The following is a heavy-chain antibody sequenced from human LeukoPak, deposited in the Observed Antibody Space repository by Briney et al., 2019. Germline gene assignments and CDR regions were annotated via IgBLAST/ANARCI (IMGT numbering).Heavy chain of an antibody. CDR1: GGSISSGDYY. CDR3: ARFYDILTGYSCFDY. Sequence: SETLSLTCTVSGGSISSGDYYWSWIRQPPGKGLEWIGYIYYSGSTYYNPSLKSRVTISVDTSKHQFSLKLSSVTAADTAVYYCARFYDILTGYSCFDYWGQGTLVTVSS. D-gene: IGHD3-9*01. J-gene: IGHJ4*02. V-gene: IGHV4-30-4*01. CDR2: IYYSGST.